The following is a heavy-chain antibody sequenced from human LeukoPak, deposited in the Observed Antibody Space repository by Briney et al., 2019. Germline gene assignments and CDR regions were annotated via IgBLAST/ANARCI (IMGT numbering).Heavy chain of an antibody. J-gene: IGHJ5*02. CDR2: ISTSGESA. CDR1: GFTFSSYA. Sequence: GGSLRLSCPVSGFTFSSYAMSWVRQAPGRGLEWVSVISTSGESAYYADSVKGRFTISRDNSKNTLYLQMNSLRAEDTAVYYCARDRGYSGYVAWGQGTLVTVSS. V-gene: IGHV3-23*01. D-gene: IGHD5-12*01. CDR3: ARDRGYSGYVA.